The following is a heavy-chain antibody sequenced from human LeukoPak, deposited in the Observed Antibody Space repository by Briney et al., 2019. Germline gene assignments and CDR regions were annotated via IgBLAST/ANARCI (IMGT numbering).Heavy chain of an antibody. V-gene: IGHV4-59*02. CDR1: GGSVSSYY. Sequence: PSETLSLTCTVSGGSVSSYYWTWIRQPPGKGLEWIGYMYYNGNTNYNPSLKSRVTISVDTSKNQFSLKLSSVTAADMAVYYCARLRLSGYYDSSGRFDYWGRGTLVTVSS. CDR3: ARLRLSGYYDSSGRFDY. J-gene: IGHJ4*02. D-gene: IGHD3-22*01. CDR2: MYYNGNT.